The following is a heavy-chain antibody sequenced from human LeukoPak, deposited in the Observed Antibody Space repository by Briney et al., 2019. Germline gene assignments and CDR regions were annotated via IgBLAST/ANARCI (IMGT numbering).Heavy chain of an antibody. D-gene: IGHD3-10*01. CDR1: GGSISSYY. CDR2: IYYSGST. Sequence: SETLSLTCTVSGGSISSYYWSWIRQPPGKGLEWSGYIYYSGSTNYNPSLKSRVTISVGTSKNQFSLKLSSVTAADTAVYYCARDNGEVRGGANYYYYYGMDVWGQGTTVTVSS. V-gene: IGHV4-59*01. CDR3: ARDNGEVRGGANYYYYYGMDV. J-gene: IGHJ6*02.